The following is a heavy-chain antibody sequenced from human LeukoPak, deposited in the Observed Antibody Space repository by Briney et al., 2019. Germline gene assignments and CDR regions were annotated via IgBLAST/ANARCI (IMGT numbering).Heavy chain of an antibody. V-gene: IGHV1-2*02. D-gene: IGHD3-22*01. J-gene: IGHJ5*02. CDR3: ARGSLGYDPLWVDP. CDR2: INPNSGGT. Sequence: GASVKVSCKASGYTFTGYYMHWVRQAPGQGLEWMGWINPNSGGTNYAQKFQGRVTMTRDTSISTAYMELSRLRSDDTAVYYCARGSLGYDPLWVDPWGQGTLVTVSS. CDR1: GYTFTGYY.